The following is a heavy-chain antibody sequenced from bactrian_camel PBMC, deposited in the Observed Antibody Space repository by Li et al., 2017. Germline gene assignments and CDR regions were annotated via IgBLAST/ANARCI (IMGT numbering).Heavy chain of an antibody. CDR1: GFPFSTYGYD. V-gene: IGHV3S40*01. CDR3: TTQGNWVLSY. D-gene: IGHD1*01. CDR2: MISTGGRT. J-gene: IGHJ4*01. Sequence: VQLVESGGDLVRPGGSLRIACAASGFPFSTYGYDIHWVRQAPGKGLEWVSVMISTGGRTYYADSVKGRFAISRDNAKNTVYLQSNSLKTEDMAMYYCTTQGNWVLSYWGQGTQVTVS.